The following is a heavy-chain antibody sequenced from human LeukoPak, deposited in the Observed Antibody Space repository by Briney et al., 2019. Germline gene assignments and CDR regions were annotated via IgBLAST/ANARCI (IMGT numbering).Heavy chain of an antibody. CDR3: ASSVYGLYYFDY. Sequence: SETLSLTCAVYGGSFSGYYWSWIRQPPGKGLEWIGEINHSGSTNYNPSIKSRVTISVDTSKNQFSLKLSSVTAADTAGYYCASSVYGLYYFDYWGQGTLVTVSA. J-gene: IGHJ4*02. D-gene: IGHD2-8*01. V-gene: IGHV4-34*01. CDR1: GGSFSGYY. CDR2: INHSGST.